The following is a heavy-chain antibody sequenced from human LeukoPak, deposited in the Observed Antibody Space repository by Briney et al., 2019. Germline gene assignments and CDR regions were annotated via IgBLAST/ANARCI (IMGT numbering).Heavy chain of an antibody. D-gene: IGHD3-10*01. CDR2: ISAYNGNI. Sequence: ASVKVSCKASGYTFTTYGIRWVRQAPGQGLEWMGWISAYNGNIKFAQKPQGRVTITRDTSASTAYMELSSLRSEDTAVYYCARDSDGSGSYYKSWGQRTLVTVSS. CDR3: ARDSDGSGSYYKS. V-gene: IGHV1-18*01. CDR1: GYTFTTYG. J-gene: IGHJ4*02.